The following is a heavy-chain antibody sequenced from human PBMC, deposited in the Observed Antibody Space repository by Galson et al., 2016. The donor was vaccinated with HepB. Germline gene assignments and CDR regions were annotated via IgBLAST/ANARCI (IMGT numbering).Heavy chain of an antibody. D-gene: IGHD1-26*01. V-gene: IGHV3-74*01. J-gene: IGHJ6*02. CDR1: GFIFSSYW. Sequence: SLRLSCAASGFIFSSYWMHWVRQAPGKGLVWVSRINSDGSVTRYADSVKGRFPISRDNAENTLYLRMNSLRAEDTALYYCTRVKVGAPGGMDVWGHRTTVTVSS. CDR3: TRVKVGAPGGMDV. CDR2: INSDGSVT.